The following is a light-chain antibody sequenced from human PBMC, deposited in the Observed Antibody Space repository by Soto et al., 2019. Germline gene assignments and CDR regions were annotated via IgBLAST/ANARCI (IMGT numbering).Light chain of an antibody. Sequence: QSVLTQPASVSGSPGQSITISCTGSSSDVGGYNSVSWYQQHPGKVPKLVIYDVINRPSGISNRFSGSKSGNTASLTISGLQAEDEAHYYCSSYTSISASVIFGGGTQLTAL. CDR2: DVI. CDR3: SSYTSISASVI. V-gene: IGLV2-14*03. J-gene: IGLJ2*01. CDR1: SSDVGGYNS.